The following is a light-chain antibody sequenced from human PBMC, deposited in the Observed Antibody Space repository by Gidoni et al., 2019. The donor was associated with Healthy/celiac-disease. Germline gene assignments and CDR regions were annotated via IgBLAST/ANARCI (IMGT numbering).Light chain of an antibody. CDR2: DAS. CDR3: QQSSNRPRT. J-gene: IGKJ3*01. CDR1: QSVSSY. Sequence: EILFTQSPATLSLSPGERATLSCRASQSVSSYLAWYQQKPGKAPRLLIYDASNRDTGIPARFSGSGSGTDFTLTISSLESEDFAVYYCQQSSNRPRTFGAGTKVEIK. V-gene: IGKV3-11*01.